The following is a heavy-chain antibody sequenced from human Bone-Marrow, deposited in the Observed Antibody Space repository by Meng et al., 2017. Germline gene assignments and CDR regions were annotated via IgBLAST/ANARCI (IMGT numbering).Heavy chain of an antibody. D-gene: IGHD2-15*01. CDR1: GFTFSSSE. CDR3: AGGGGNY. Sequence: GESLKISCAVSGFTFSSSEMNWVRQAPGKGREWVSYIARSGTIWYADSVKGRFTISRDNAKNSLYLQMNSLSGEDTAVYYCAGGGGNYWGQGTLVTVSS. CDR2: IARSGTI. V-gene: IGHV3-48*03. J-gene: IGHJ4*02.